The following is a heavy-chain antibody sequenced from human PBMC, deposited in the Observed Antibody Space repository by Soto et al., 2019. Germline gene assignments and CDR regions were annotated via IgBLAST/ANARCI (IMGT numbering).Heavy chain of an antibody. J-gene: IGHJ4*02. CDR3: AKEGGLSGSYYISSSYYFDY. D-gene: IGHD1-26*01. CDR2: ISYDGSNT. CDR1: GFTLSSYG. Sequence: QVQLVESGGGVVQPGRSLRLSWVASGFTLSSYGMHWVRQAPGKGLEWVAIISYDGSNTYYADSVKGRFTISRDNSKNTLYLQMNSLRAEDTSVYYCAKEGGLSGSYYISSSYYFDYWGQGTLVTVSS. V-gene: IGHV3-30*18.